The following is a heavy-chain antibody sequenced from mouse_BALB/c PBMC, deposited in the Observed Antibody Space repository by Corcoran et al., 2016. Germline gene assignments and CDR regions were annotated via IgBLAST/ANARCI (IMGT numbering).Heavy chain of an antibody. J-gene: IGHJ3*01. CDR3: ARDVPCAY. Sequence: EVQLQQSGPELVKPGASVKISCKASGYSFTGYYMHWVKQSHVKSLEWIGRINPYNGATSYNQNFKDKASLTVDKSSSTAYMELHSLTSEDSAVYYCARDVPCAYWGQGTLVTVSA. CDR2: INPYNGAT. V-gene: IGHV1-26*01. CDR1: GYSFTGYY.